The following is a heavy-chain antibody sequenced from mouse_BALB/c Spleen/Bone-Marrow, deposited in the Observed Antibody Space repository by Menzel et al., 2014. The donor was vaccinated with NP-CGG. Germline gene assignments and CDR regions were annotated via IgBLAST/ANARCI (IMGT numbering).Heavy chain of an antibody. CDR1: GFNIEDTY. V-gene: IGHV14-3*02. CDR3: ARSAGEGAPAF. CDR2: IDPANGNT. D-gene: IGHD3-2*02. Sequence: VQLKQSGAELVKPGASVKLSCTASGFNIEDTYMNWVQQSPGQGLEWIGRIDPANGNTKYDPKFQGKATITADTSSNTAYLQRSSLTSEDSAVYSCARSAGEGAPAFWGQGTLVAVSA. J-gene: IGHJ3*01.